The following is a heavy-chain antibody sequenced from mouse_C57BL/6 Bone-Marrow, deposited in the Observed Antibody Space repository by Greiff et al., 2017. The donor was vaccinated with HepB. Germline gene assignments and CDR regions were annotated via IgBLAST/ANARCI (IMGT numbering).Heavy chain of an antibody. Sequence: QVQLKQPGAELVKPGASVKVSCKASGYTFTSYWMHWVKQRPGQGLEWIGRIHPSDSDTNYNQKFKGKATLTVDKSSSTAYMQLSSLTSEDSAVYYCAIRRITTVVEDYAMDYWGQGTSVTVSS. D-gene: IGHD1-1*01. V-gene: IGHV1-74*01. CDR3: AIRRITTVVEDYAMDY. CDR2: IHPSDSDT. CDR1: GYTFTSYW. J-gene: IGHJ4*01.